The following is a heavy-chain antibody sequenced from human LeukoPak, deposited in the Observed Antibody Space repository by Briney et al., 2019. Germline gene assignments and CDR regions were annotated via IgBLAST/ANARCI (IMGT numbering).Heavy chain of an antibody. CDR2: IIPILGIA. CDR3: ARVNYGSGSYYSC. J-gene: IGHJ4*02. CDR1: GGTFSSYA. V-gene: IGHV1-69*04. Sequence: SVKVSCKASGGTFSSYAISWVRQAPGQGLELMGRIIPILGIANYAQKFQGRVTITADKSTSTAYMELSSLRSEDTAVYYCARVNYGSGSYYSCWGQGTLVTVSS. D-gene: IGHD3-10*01.